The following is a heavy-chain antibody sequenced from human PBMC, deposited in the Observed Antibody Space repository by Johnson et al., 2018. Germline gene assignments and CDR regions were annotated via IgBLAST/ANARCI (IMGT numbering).Heavy chain of an antibody. D-gene: IGHD3-10*01. CDR1: GFTFSSYG. V-gene: IGHV3-30*03. CDR2: ISYDGSNK. J-gene: IGHJ6*02. Sequence: QVQLVESGGGVVQPGRSLRLSCAASGFTFSSYGMHWVRQAPGKGLEWVAVISYDGSNKYYADSVKGRFTISRDNSKNTLYLQMNSLRAGDRAVYHCARGSINMLRGVVAAYGKDVWGRGTTVTVSS. CDR3: ARGSINMLRGVVAAYGKDV.